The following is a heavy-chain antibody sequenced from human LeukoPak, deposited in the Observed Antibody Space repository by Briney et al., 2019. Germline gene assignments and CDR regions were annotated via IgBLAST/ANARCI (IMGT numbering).Heavy chain of an antibody. Sequence: GGSLRLSCAASGFTFSSYSMNWVRQAPGKGLEWVSSISSSSSYIYYADSVKGRFTISRDNAKNSLYLQMNSLRAEDTAVYYCASGLSYYGLYYFDYWGQGTLVTVSS. CDR3: ASGLSYYGLYYFDY. CDR2: ISSSSSYI. CDR1: GFTFSSYS. J-gene: IGHJ4*02. V-gene: IGHV3-21*01. D-gene: IGHD2/OR15-2a*01.